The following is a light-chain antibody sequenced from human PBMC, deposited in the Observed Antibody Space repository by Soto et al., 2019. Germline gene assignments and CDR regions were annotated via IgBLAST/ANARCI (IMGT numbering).Light chain of an antibody. Sequence: QSVLTQPASVSGSPGQSITISCTGARTDVDGHDYVSWYQQHPGQAPKLIIYRPSGVSSRFSGSKSGDTASLTISGLRAEDDGDYYCSSYTASTPFYVFGTGTKVTVL. V-gene: IGLV2-14*03. CDR3: SSYTASTPFYV. J-gene: IGLJ1*01. CDR1: RTDVDGHDY.